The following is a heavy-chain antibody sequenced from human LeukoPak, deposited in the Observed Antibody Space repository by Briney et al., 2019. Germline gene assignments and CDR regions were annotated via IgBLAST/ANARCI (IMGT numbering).Heavy chain of an antibody. Sequence: PSETLSLTCTVSGGSISSYYWTWIRQPPGKGLEWIGYIYYSGCTNYNPSLKSRVTISVDTSKNQFSLKLSSVTAADTAVYYCARFLPGAFDIWGQGTMVTVSS. CDR1: GGSISSYY. J-gene: IGHJ3*02. V-gene: IGHV4-59*08. CDR3: ARFLPGAFDI. D-gene: IGHD2/OR15-2a*01. CDR2: IYYSGCT.